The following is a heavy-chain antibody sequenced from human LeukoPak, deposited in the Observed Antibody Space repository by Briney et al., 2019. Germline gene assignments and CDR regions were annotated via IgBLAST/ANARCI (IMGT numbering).Heavy chain of an antibody. Sequence: GGSLRLSCAASGFTFSTYSMNWVRQAPGKGLEWVSSISRSSAYIYYADSVKGRFTISRDNAKNSLYLQMNSLRAEDTAVYYCASFPPYMVRTDAFDIWGQGTMVTVSS. CDR1: GFTFSTYS. J-gene: IGHJ3*02. V-gene: IGHV3-21*01. D-gene: IGHD3-10*01. CDR2: ISRSSAYI. CDR3: ASFPPYMVRTDAFDI.